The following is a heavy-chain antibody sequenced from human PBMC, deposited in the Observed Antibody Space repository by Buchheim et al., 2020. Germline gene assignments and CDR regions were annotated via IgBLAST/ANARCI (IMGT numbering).Heavy chain of an antibody. Sequence: VQLVESGGGLVQPGGSLRLTCAASGFTFSSYWMSWVRQAPGKGLEWVAVISYDGSNKYYADSVKGRFTISRDNSKNTLYLQMNSLRAEDTAVYYCARGDITMIVVVIGIDYWGQGTL. CDR1: GFTFSSYW. J-gene: IGHJ4*02. CDR3: ARGDITMIVVVIGIDY. V-gene: IGHV3-30-3*01. CDR2: ISYDGSNK. D-gene: IGHD3-22*01.